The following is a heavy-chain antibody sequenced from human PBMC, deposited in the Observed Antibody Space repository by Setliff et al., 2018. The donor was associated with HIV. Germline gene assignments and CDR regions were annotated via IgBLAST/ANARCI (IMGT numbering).Heavy chain of an antibody. CDR2: ISADGSDT. CDR1: GFTFGNYW. Sequence: GGSLRLSCVGSGFTFGNYWMSWVRQAPGKGLVWVSRISADGSDTSYADSVKGRFTISRDNAKNTLYLQMNSLRAEDTALYYCSLGYCSGGSCYSDPEVAFDVWGQGTMVTVSS. J-gene: IGHJ3*01. CDR3: SLGYCSGGSCYSDPEVAFDV. V-gene: IGHV3-74*01. D-gene: IGHD2-15*01.